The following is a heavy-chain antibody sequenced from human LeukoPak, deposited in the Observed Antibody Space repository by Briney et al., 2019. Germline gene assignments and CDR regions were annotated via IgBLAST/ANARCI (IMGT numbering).Heavy chain of an antibody. CDR2: ISSGGDT. V-gene: IGHV3-53*01. D-gene: IGHD6-25*01. CDR3: GRDLIGTAASWDC. Sequence: GGSLRLSCVASGFTVNNNYMNWVRQGPGKGLEWVSVISSGGDTYYADSVTGRFTISRDNSKNILYLQMNSLRVEDTAVYYCGRDLIGTAASWDCWGQGTLVTVSS. CDR1: GFTVNNNY. J-gene: IGHJ4*02.